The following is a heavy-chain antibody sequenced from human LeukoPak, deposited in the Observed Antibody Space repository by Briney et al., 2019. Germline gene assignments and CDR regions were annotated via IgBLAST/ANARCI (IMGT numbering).Heavy chain of an antibody. Sequence: TSSEAPFPPCGVSCGSLSSTNWWGWVRQPPGQGLEWIGEVSLTGETNYNPSLNGRVTMSLDGSRNQLSLTLTSVTAADTAIYYCSRESGAFCPFGYWGQGTLVIVPP. CDR2: VSLTGET. CDR3: SRESGAFCPFGY. V-gene: IGHV4-4*02. D-gene: IGHD1-26*01. J-gene: IGHJ4*02. CDR1: CGSLSSTNW.